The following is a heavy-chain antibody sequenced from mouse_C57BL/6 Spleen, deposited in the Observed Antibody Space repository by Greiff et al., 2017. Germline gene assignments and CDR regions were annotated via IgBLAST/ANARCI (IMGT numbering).Heavy chain of an antibody. CDR2: INPGSGGT. D-gene: IGHD4-1*01. V-gene: IGHV1-54*01. CDR1: GYAFTNYL. Sequence: VQLQQSGAELVRPGTSVKVSCKASGYAFTNYLIEWVKQRPGQGLEWIGVINPGSGGTNYNEKFKGKATLTADKSSSTAYMQVSSLTSEDSAVYFCASNWAYWGQGTTLTVSS. CDR3: ASNWAY. J-gene: IGHJ2*01.